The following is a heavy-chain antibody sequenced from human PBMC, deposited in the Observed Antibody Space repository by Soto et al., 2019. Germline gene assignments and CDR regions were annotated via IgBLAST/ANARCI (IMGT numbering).Heavy chain of an antibody. CDR2: INHSGST. V-gene: IGHV4-34*01. D-gene: IGHD2-8*01. Sequence: SETLSLACAVYGGSFSGYYWSWNLQPPGKGLEWIGEINHSGSTNYNPSLKSRVTISVDTSKNQFSLKLSSVTAADTAVYYCARARRNGRHYYYYMDVWGKGTTVTVSS. CDR1: GGSFSGYY. CDR3: ARARRNGRHYYYYMDV. J-gene: IGHJ6*03.